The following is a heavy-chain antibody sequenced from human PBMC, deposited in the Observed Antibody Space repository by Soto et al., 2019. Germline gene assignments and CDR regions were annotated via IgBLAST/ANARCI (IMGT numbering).Heavy chain of an antibody. D-gene: IGHD3-10*01. Sequence: SETLSLTCAVYGWSFSGYYLSWIRQPPGKGLEWIAEINHNRSTNYNPSLKRRVTISLRTSNNQTFLQLINGTAAANAVDYCGRVNYGSEQNGMAVWGQGTTVTVSS. V-gene: IGHV4-34*01. CDR3: GRVNYGSEQNGMAV. CDR2: INHNRST. J-gene: IGHJ6*02. CDR1: GWSFSGYY.